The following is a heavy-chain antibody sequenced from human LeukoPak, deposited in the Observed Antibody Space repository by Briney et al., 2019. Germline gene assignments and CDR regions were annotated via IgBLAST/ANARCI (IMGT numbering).Heavy chain of an antibody. D-gene: IGHD3-16*01. V-gene: IGHV3-23*01. CDR3: AKARGRWGTKGYYFGY. CDR1: GGSFSGYY. CDR2: ISGSGGST. Sequence: ETLSLTCAVYGGSFSGYYWSWVRQAPGKGLEWVSAISGSGGSTYYADSVKGRFTISRDNSKNTLYLQMNSLRAEDTAVYYCAKARGRWGTKGYYFGYWGQGTLVTVSS. J-gene: IGHJ4*02.